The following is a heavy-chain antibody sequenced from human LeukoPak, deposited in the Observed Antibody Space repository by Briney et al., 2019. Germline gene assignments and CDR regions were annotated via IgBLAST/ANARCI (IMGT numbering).Heavy chain of an antibody. Sequence: GGSLRLSCAASGFTFSSYAMHWVRQAPGKGLEWVAVISNDGSNKYYADSVKGRFTISRDNSKNTLYLQMNSLRAEDTAVYYCARASSPVTTKNWFDPWGQGTLVTVSS. D-gene: IGHD4-11*01. CDR2: ISNDGSNK. CDR1: GFTFSSYA. V-gene: IGHV3-30*01. J-gene: IGHJ5*02. CDR3: ARASSPVTTKNWFDP.